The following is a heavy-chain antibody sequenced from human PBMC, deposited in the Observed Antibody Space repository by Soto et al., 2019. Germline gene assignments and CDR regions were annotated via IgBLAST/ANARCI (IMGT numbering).Heavy chain of an antibody. V-gene: IGHV1-69*01. J-gene: IGHJ6*02. CDR3: ARESRLGGGCMDV. CDR2: IIPIFGQP. CDR1: GGTFSSYP. Sequence: QVQLVQSGTEVKKPGSSVKVSCKASGGTFSSYPITWVRQAPGQGLEWMGGIIPIFGQPNYAQKFQGRVTITADESTSTVYMELSSLRSEDTAVYYCARESRLGGGCMDVWGQGTTVTVSS. D-gene: IGHD1-26*01.